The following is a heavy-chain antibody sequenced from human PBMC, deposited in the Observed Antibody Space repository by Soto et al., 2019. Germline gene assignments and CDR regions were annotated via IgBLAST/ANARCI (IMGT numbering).Heavy chain of an antibody. D-gene: IGHD5-12*01. CDR1: GFTFRNYG. CDR2: IWYDGSNK. Sequence: QVQLVESGGGVVQPGRSLRLSCAASGFTFRNYGMHWVRQAPGKGLEWMAVIWYDGSNKYYADSVKGRFTISRDNSKNTLYLKMNSLRDEDTAVYYCARGRDGYNPDYWGQGTLVTVSS. J-gene: IGHJ4*02. V-gene: IGHV3-33*01. CDR3: ARGRDGYNPDY.